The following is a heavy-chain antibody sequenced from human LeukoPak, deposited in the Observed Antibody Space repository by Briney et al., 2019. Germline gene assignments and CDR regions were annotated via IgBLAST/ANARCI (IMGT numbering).Heavy chain of an antibody. Sequence: SQTLSLTCSVSGGSTSSGDYYWSWIRQPPGKGLEWIGYIYYSGSTYYNPSLKSRVTISVDTSKNQFSLKLNSVTAADTAVYYCATWGSSGYYYVYFDYWGQGTLVTVSS. V-gene: IGHV4-30-4*08. J-gene: IGHJ4*02. CDR1: GGSTSSGDYY. CDR2: IYYSGST. CDR3: ATWGSSGYYYVYFDY. D-gene: IGHD3-22*01.